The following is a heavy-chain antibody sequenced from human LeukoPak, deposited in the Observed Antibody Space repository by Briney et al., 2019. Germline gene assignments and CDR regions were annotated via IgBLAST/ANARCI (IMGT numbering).Heavy chain of an antibody. Sequence: PGGSLRLSCAASGFTFSSYGMHWVRQAPGKGLEWVAVIWYDGSNKYYADSVKGRLTISRDNSKNTLYLQMNSLRAEDTAVYYCARARYYDFWSGSYYYGMDVWGQGTTVTVSS. CDR3: ARARYYDFWSGSYYYGMDV. V-gene: IGHV3-33*01. CDR2: IWYDGSNK. J-gene: IGHJ6*02. CDR1: GFTFSSYG. D-gene: IGHD3-3*01.